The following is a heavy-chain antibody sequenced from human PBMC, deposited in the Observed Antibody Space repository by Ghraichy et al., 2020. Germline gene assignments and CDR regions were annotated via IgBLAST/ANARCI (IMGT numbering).Heavy chain of an antibody. CDR1: GFNFDGYG. J-gene: IGHJ3*01. D-gene: IGHD2-15*01. Sequence: GGSLRLSCAASGFNFDGYGMHWVRQAPGKGLEWVALIWHDGSSEDYADAVKGRFSISRDNSKNTLNLQMSSLRAEDTAVYYCARDMGNGVVVAALIVWGQGTMVTVSS. V-gene: IGHV3-33*01. CDR2: IWHDGSSE. CDR3: ARDMGNGVVVAALIV.